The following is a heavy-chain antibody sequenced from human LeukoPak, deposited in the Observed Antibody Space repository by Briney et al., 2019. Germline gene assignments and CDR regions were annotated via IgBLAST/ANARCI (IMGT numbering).Heavy chain of an antibody. CDR2: IIPIFGTA. CDR1: GGTFSSYA. J-gene: IGHJ5*02. Sequence: SVKVSCKASGGTFSSYAISWVRQAPGQGLEWMGGIIPIFGTANYAQKFQGRVTITADESTSTAYMELSSLRSEDTAVYYCARDQRFGELPNWFDPWGQGTLVTVSS. D-gene: IGHD3-10*01. V-gene: IGHV1-69*13. CDR3: ARDQRFGELPNWFDP.